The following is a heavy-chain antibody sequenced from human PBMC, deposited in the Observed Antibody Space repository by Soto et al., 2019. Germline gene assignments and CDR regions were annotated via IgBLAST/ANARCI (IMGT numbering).Heavy chain of an antibody. V-gene: IGHV3-33*01. D-gene: IGHD1-26*01. CDR3: ARDPLVGATMDV. CDR2: IWYDGSNK. J-gene: IGHJ6*04. Sequence: QVQLVESGGGVVQPGRSLRLSCAASGFTFSSYGMHWVRQAPGKGLEWVAVIWYDGSNKYYADSVKGRFTISRDNSKNTLYLQMNSLRAEDTAVYYCARDPLVGATMDVWGKGTTVTVSS. CDR1: GFTFSSYG.